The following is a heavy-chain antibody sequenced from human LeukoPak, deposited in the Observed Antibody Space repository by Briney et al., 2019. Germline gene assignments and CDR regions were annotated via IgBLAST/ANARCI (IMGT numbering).Heavy chain of an antibody. CDR2: IYYSGST. Sequence: PSETLSLTCTVSGGSISSYYWSWIRQPPGKGLEWIGYIYYSGSTNYNPSLKSRVTISVDTSKNQFSLKLSSVTAADTAVYYCARQRSTVYYGMDVWGQGTTVTVSS. CDR3: ARQRSTVYYGMDV. D-gene: IGHD1-26*01. J-gene: IGHJ6*02. V-gene: IGHV4-59*08. CDR1: GGSISSYY.